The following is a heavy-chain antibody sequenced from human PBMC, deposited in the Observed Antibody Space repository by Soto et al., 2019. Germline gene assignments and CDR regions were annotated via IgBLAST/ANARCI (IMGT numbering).Heavy chain of an antibody. J-gene: IGHJ4*02. V-gene: IGHV3-23*01. D-gene: IGHD1-20*01. CDR2: ISPTSDIT. Sequence: PGGSLRLSCAASGFAFSNYAMTWVRQAPGKGLEWVSAISPTSDITFYADSVKGRFTISRDNSRNTLYLQIDNLRAEDTAVYSCTKDRHNWNQGFFDSWGQGTLVTVSS. CDR1: GFAFSNYA. CDR3: TKDRHNWNQGFFDS.